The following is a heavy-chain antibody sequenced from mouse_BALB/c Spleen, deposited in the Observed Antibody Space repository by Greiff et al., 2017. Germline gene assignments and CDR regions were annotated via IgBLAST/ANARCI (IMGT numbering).Heavy chain of an antibody. Sequence: QVQLQQSGAELVKPGASVKLSCKASGYTFTSYYMYWVKQRPGQGLEWIGEINPSNGGTNFNEKFKRKATLTVDKSSSTAYMQLSSLTSEDSAVYYCTRRWFAYWGQGTLVTVSA. CDR1: GYTFTSYY. J-gene: IGHJ3*01. CDR3: TRRWFAY. CDR2: INPSNGGT. V-gene: IGHV1S81*02.